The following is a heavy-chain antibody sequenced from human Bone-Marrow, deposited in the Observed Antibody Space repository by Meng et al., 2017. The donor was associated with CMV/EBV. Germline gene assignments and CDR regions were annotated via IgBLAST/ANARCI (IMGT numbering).Heavy chain of an antibody. Sequence: GSLRLSCTVSGGSISSSSYYWGWIRQPPGKGLEWIGSIYYSGSTYYNPSLKSRVTISVDTSKNQFSLKLSSVTAADTAVYYCARDTSNSYYDFWSGYYTIYYFDYWGQGTLVTVSS. J-gene: IGHJ4*02. V-gene: IGHV4-39*07. D-gene: IGHD3-3*01. CDR1: GGSISSSSYY. CDR3: ARDTSNSYYDFWSGYYTIYYFDY. CDR2: IYYSGST.